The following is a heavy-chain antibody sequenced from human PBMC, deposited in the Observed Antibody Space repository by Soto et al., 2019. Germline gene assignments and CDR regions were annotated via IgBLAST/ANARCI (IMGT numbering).Heavy chain of an antibody. CDR1: GFSFKTYG. J-gene: IGHJ4*02. CDR3: VKGGAYCYNDCTRRY. CDR2: IGLSNSDT. Sequence: EVQLLESGGGLVQPGGSLRLSCADSGFSFKTYGMTWVRQAPGKGLEGVAHIGLSNSDTYYADSVKGRFTISRDNSKNMVYLQMNSLSGADTAVYYCVKGGAYCYNDCTRRYWGRGTLVTVSS. D-gene: IGHD2-21*01. V-gene: IGHV3-23*01.